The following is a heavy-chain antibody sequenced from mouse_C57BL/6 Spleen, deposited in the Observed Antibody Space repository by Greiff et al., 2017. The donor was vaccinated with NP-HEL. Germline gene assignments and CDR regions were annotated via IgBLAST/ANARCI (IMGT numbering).Heavy chain of an antibody. CDR2: INPYNGGT. Sequence: EVQLQESGPVLVKPGASVKMSCKASGYTFTDYYMNWVKQSHGKSLEWIGVINPYNGGTSYNQKFKGKATLTVDKSSSTAYMELNSLTSEDSAVYYCARSPYGSSYEKAYFDYWGQGTTLTVSS. J-gene: IGHJ2*01. V-gene: IGHV1-19*01. D-gene: IGHD1-1*01. CDR3: ARSPYGSSYEKAYFDY. CDR1: GYTFTDYY.